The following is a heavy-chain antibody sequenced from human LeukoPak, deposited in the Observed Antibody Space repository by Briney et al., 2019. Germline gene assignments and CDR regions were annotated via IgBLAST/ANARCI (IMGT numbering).Heavy chain of an antibody. D-gene: IGHD2-2*01. CDR2: IIPIFGTA. Sequence: SVKVSCKGSGGTFSSYAISWVRQAPGQGLEWMGGIIPIFGTANYAQKFQGRVTITADESTSTAYMELSSLRSEDTAVYYCAIQRYCSSTSCYLWDAFDIWGQGTMVTVSS. CDR1: GGTFSSYA. J-gene: IGHJ3*02. V-gene: IGHV1-69*01. CDR3: AIQRYCSSTSCYLWDAFDI.